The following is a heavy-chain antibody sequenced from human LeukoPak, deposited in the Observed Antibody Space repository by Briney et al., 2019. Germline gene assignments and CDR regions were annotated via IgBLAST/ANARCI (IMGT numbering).Heavy chain of an antibody. Sequence: RSSETLSLTCTVSGDSISSYYWTWIRQPPGKGLEWIGYIYYSGTTNYNPSLKSRVTISVDTSKNQFSLKLSSVTAADTAVYYCASGGPLGFDYWGQGTLVTVSS. D-gene: IGHD3-16*01. CDR2: IYYSGTT. J-gene: IGHJ4*02. V-gene: IGHV4-59*01. CDR1: GDSISSYY. CDR3: ASGGPLGFDY.